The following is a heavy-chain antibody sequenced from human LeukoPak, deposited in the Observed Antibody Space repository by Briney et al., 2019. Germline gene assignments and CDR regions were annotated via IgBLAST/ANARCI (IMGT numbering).Heavy chain of an antibody. CDR2: ISSDGSNK. CDR1: GFTFSSYG. V-gene: IGHV3-30*18. Sequence: GGSLRLSCAASGFTFSSYGMHWVRQAPGKGLEWVAVISSDGSNKYYADSVKGRFTISRDNSKNTLYLQMNSLRAEDTAVYYCAKANGDYEAFDIWGQGTMVTVSS. D-gene: IGHD4-17*01. J-gene: IGHJ3*02. CDR3: AKANGDYEAFDI.